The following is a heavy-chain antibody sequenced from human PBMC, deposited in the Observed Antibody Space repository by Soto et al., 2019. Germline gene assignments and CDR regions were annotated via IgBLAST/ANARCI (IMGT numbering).Heavy chain of an antibody. V-gene: IGHV4-30-2*05. CDR3: ARSHIVPRLFMYPYDY. CDR1: GGSISSGGYS. CDR2: IYYSGST. Sequence: SETLSLTCAVSGGSISSGGYSWSWIRQPPGKGLEWIGFIYYSGSTYYNASLKSRVTISVDTSKNQFSLKLSSVTAADTAVYYCARSHIVPRLFMYPYDYWGQGTPVTVSS. J-gene: IGHJ4*02. D-gene: IGHD6-6*01.